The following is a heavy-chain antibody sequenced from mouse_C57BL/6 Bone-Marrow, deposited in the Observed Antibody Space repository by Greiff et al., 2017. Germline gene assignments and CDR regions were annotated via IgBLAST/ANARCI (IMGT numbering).Heavy chain of an antibody. J-gene: IGHJ4*01. V-gene: IGHV1-81*01. CDR2: IYPRSGNT. Sequence: VQGVESGAELARPGASVKLSCKASGYTFTSYGISWVKQRTGQGLEWIGEIYPRSGNTYYNEKFKGKATLTADKSSSTAYMELRSLTSEDSAVXFCAREHYAMDYWGQGTSVTVSS. CDR1: GYTFTSYG. CDR3: AREHYAMDY.